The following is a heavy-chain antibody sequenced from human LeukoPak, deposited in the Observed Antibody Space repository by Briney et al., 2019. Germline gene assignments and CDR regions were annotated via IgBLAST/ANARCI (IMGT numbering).Heavy chain of an antibody. CDR1: GGSISSGGYS. CDR2: IYHSGST. J-gene: IGHJ1*01. CDR3: ASYIVVVPAAIEYFQH. V-gene: IGHV4-30-2*01. Sequence: PSETLSLTCVVSGGSISSGGYSWSWIRQPPGKGLEWIGYIYHSGSTYYNPSLKSRVTISVDRSKNQFSLKLSSVTAADTAVYYCASYIVVVPAAIEYFQHWGQGTLVTVSS. D-gene: IGHD2-2*01.